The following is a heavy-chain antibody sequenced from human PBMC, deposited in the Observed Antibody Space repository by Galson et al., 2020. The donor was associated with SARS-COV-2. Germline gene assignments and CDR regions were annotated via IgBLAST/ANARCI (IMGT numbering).Heavy chain of an antibody. D-gene: IGHD2-21*01. CDR1: GGSLSGYY. Sequence: SETLSLTCAVYGGSLSGYYWSWIRQPPGKGLEWIGEIHHSGSTNYNPSLKSRVTISVDTSKNQFSLKLSSVTAADTAVYYWARGGAIATTPFWYWGQGTLVTVSS. J-gene: IGHJ4*02. V-gene: IGHV4-34*01. CDR2: IHHSGST. CDR3: ARGGAIATTPFWY.